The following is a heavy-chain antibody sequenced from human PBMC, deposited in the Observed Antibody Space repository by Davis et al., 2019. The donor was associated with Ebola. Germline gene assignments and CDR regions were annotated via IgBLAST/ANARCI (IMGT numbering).Heavy chain of an antibody. Sequence: GESLKISCAASGFTFSRYWMSWVRQAPGKGLEWVANIKTDGTEGYYADSVKGRFTISRDNSKNTLYLQMNSLRAEDTAVYYCARDHHGMTTVIYYYYYGMDVWGQGTTVTVSS. CDR1: GFTFSRYW. J-gene: IGHJ6*02. V-gene: IGHV3-7*01. D-gene: IGHD4-17*01. CDR3: ARDHHGMTTVIYYYYYGMDV. CDR2: IKTDGTEG.